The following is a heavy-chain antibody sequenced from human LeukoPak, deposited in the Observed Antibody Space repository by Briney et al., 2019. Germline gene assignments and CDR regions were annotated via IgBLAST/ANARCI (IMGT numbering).Heavy chain of an antibody. Sequence: PSETLSLTCAVSGGSISSSNWWSWVRQPPGKGLEWIGEIYHSGSTNYNPSLKSRVTISVDKSKNQFSLKLSSVTAADTAVYYCARGSYYDILTGDPGHFDYWGQGTLVTVSS. D-gene: IGHD3-9*01. V-gene: IGHV4-4*02. CDR3: ARGSYYDILTGDPGHFDY. J-gene: IGHJ4*02. CDR2: IYHSGST. CDR1: GGSISSSNW.